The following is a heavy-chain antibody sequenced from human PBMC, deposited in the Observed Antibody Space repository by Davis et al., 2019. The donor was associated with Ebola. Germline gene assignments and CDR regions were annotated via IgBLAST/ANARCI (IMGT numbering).Heavy chain of an antibody. CDR3: ARELAVAYFDY. Sequence: GESLKISCAASGFTFSNAWMSWVRQAPGKGLEWVGRIKSKTDGGTTDYAAPVKGRFTISRDDSKNTAYLQMNSLKTEDTAVYYCARELAVAYFDYWGQGTLVTVSS. J-gene: IGHJ4*02. CDR2: IKSKTDGGTT. V-gene: IGHV3-15*01. CDR1: GFTFSNAW. D-gene: IGHD6-19*01.